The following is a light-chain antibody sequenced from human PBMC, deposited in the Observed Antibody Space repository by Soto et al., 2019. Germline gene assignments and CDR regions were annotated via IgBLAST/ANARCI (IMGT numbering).Light chain of an antibody. CDR1: QSVSSSY. Sequence: EIVLTQSPATLSLSPGERATLSCRASQSVSSSYLAWYQQKPGQAPRLLIYGASSKANGIPDRFRGSGSVTDFTLTISRLEPEDFAVYYCQQYTGSPWTFGQGTQLEI. CDR2: GAS. V-gene: IGKV3-20*01. CDR3: QQYTGSPWT. J-gene: IGKJ1*01.